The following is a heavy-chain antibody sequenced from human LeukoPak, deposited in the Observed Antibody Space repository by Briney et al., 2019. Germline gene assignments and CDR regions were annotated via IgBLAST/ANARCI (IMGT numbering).Heavy chain of an antibody. Sequence: SETLSLTCAVYGGSFSGYYWSWIRQPPGKGLEWIGEINHSGSTNYNPSLKSRVTISVDTSKNQFSLKLSSVTAADTAVYYCAGDIVVVPAAIDRGWFDPWGQGTLVTVSS. CDR3: AGDIVVVPAAIDRGWFDP. CDR1: GGSFSGYY. J-gene: IGHJ5*02. CDR2: INHSGST. V-gene: IGHV4-34*01. D-gene: IGHD2-2*02.